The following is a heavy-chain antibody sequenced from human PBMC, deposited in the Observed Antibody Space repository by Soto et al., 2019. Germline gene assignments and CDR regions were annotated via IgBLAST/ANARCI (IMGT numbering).Heavy chain of an antibody. CDR2: INHSGST. CDR1: GGSFSGYY. V-gene: IGHV4-34*01. CDR3: ARQTYYYGSGSYAFDY. J-gene: IGHJ4*02. Sequence: QVQLQQWGAGLLKPSETLSLTCAVYGGSFSGYYWSWIRQPPGKGLEWIGEINHSGSTNYNPSLKSRVTISVDTSKNQFSLKLSSVTAADTAVYYCARQTYYYGSGSYAFDYWGQGTLVTVSS. D-gene: IGHD3-10*01.